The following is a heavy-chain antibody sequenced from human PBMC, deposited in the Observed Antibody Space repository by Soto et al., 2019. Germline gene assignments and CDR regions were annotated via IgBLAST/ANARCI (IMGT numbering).Heavy chain of an antibody. Sequence: GGSLRLSCAASGFTFSSYSMNWVRQAPGKGLEWVSYISSSSSTIYYADSVKGRFTISRDNAKNSLYLQMNSLRAEDTAVYYCARVGQWHGRGFDYWDQGTLVTVSS. CDR1: GFTFSSYS. V-gene: IGHV3-48*01. J-gene: IGHJ4*02. CDR3: ARVGQWHGRGFDY. CDR2: ISSSSSTI. D-gene: IGHD6-19*01.